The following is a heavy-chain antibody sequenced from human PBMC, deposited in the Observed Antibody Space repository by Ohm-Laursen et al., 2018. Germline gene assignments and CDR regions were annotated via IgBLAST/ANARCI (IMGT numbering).Heavy chain of an antibody. J-gene: IGHJ4*02. CDR2: ISGSGTGT. V-gene: IGHV3-23*01. CDR1: GFTLSNYA. D-gene: IGHD3-22*01. Sequence: SLRLSCAASGFTLSNYAMSWVRQAPGKGLEWVSAISGSGTGTYNADSVKGRFTISRDNSKNTLYLQMSSLRAEDTAVYYCAKGKSSGYYFPFDYWGQGTLVTVSS. CDR3: AKGKSSGYYFPFDY.